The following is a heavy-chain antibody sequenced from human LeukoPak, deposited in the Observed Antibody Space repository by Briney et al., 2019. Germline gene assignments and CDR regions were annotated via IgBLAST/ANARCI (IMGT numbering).Heavy chain of an antibody. V-gene: IGHV3-74*01. Sequence: PGGSLRLSCAASGFTFSSYWMHWVRQAPGKGLVWVSRINSDGSSTSYADSVKGRFTISRDNAKNTLYLQMNSLRAEDTAVYYCATAGATDYFDYWGQGTMVTVSS. D-gene: IGHD1-1*01. J-gene: IGHJ4*03. CDR2: INSDGSST. CDR3: ATAGATDYFDY. CDR1: GFTFSSYW.